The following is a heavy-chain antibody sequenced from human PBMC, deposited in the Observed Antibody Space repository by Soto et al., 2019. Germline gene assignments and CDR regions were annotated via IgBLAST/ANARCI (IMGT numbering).Heavy chain of an antibody. V-gene: IGHV1-69*06. CDR2: IFPIFGTA. CDR3: ASPVEIPYYYYGMDV. Sequence: QVQLVQSGAEVKKPGSSVQVSCKASGGTFSSYAISWVRQAPGQGREWMGGIFPIFGTANYAQKFQGRVTTTADKSTSTAYRELSSLRSEDTAVYYCASPVEIPYYYYGMDVWGQGTTVTVSS. J-gene: IGHJ6*02. CDR1: GGTFSSYA. D-gene: IGHD2-21*01.